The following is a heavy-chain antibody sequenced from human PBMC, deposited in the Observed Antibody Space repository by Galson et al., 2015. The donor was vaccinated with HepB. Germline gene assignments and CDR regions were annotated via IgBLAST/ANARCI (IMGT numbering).Heavy chain of an antibody. CDR1: GFSLSTSGMC. Sequence: PALVKPTQTLTLTCTFSGFSLSTSGMCVSWIRQPPGKALEWLALIDWDDDKYYSTSLKTRLTISKDTSKNQVVLTMTNMDPVDTATYYCARTTAPYYDFWSGPAAYYMDVWGKGTTVTVSS. J-gene: IGHJ6*03. CDR2: IDWDDDK. V-gene: IGHV2-70*01. D-gene: IGHD3-3*01. CDR3: ARTTAPYYDFWSGPAAYYMDV.